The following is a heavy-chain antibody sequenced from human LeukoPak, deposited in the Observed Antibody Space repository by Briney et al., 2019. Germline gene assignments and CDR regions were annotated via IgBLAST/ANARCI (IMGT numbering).Heavy chain of an antibody. CDR2: ISIDGNGK. V-gene: IGHV3-30*04. CDR3: AKEVRTSGRAGIFGY. D-gene: IGHD2-2*01. J-gene: IGHJ4*02. Sequence: GGSLRLSCVPSTFTFSNSVMHWVHQAPGKGLEWVSGISIDGNGKYYADSVRGRITISRDNSKNTLYLEMNSLSAEDTAVYYCAKEVRTSGRAGIFGYWGQGTLVTVSS. CDR1: TFTFSNSV.